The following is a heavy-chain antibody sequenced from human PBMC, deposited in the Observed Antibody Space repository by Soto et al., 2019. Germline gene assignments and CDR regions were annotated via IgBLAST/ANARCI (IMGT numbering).Heavy chain of an antibody. D-gene: IGHD1-26*01. CDR3: ARLGGSYRLEYFQH. J-gene: IGHJ1*01. CDR1: GGSISSSSYY. CDR2: IYYSGRT. V-gene: IGHV4-39*01. Sequence: QLQLQESGPGLVKPSETLSLTCTVSGGSISSSSYYWGWIRQPPGKGLEWIGSIYYSGRTSYNPSLKSRVPISVDPTKNQLSLKLRPVNAADTAVYYCARLGGSYRLEYFQHWGQGTQVTVSS.